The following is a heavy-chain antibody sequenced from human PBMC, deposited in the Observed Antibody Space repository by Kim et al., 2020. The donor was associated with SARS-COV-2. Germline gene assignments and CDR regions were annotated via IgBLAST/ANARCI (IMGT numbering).Heavy chain of an antibody. Sequence: YAASGKGRFTISRDNSKNSLYLQMNSLRTEDTALYYCAKDLGYLDWYFDLWGRGTLVTVSS. V-gene: IGHV3-43*01. CDR3: AKDLGYLDWYFDL. D-gene: IGHD3-16*02. J-gene: IGHJ2*01.